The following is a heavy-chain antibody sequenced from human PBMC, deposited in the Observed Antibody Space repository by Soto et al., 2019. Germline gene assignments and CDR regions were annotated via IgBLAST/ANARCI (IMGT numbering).Heavy chain of an antibody. D-gene: IGHD3-9*01. Sequence: ASVKVSCKASGYTFTSYGISWVRQAPGQGLEWMGWISAYNGNTNYAQKIQGRVTMTTDTSTSTAYMEMRSLRSDDTAVYYCARDDRDDYDILTAPRRLGYYYYYMDVWGKGTTVTVSS. V-gene: IGHV1-18*01. CDR1: GYTFTSYG. CDR3: ARDDRDDYDILTAPRRLGYYYYYMDV. CDR2: ISAYNGNT. J-gene: IGHJ6*03.